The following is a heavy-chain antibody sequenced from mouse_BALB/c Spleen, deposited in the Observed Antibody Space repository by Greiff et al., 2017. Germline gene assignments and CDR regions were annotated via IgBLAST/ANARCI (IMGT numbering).Heavy chain of an antibody. D-gene: IGHD2-14*01. Sequence: QVKLKESGPGLVAPSQSLSITCTVSGFSFTGYGVNWVRQAPGKGLEWLGMIWGDGSTDYNSALKSRLSISKDNSKSQVFLKMNSLQTDDTARYYRAGDEYRWYFDVWGAGTTVTVSS. CDR2: IWGDGST. CDR1: GFSFTGYG. J-gene: IGHJ1*01. V-gene: IGHV2-6-7*01. CDR3: AGDEYRWYFDV.